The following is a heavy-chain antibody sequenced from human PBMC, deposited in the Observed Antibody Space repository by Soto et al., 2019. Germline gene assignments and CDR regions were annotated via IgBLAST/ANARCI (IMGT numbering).Heavy chain of an antibody. CDR3: ARRARPDFYYMDV. CDR2: ISSNGVGT. CDR1: GFTLSGYV. J-gene: IGHJ6*03. D-gene: IGHD6-6*01. Sequence: EVQLAESGGGLAQPGGSLRLSCAASGFTLSGYVMDWVRQAPGQGLEYVSGISSNGVGTYYANSVQGRFTISRDNSKNTVYLQMGSLRPEDMAVYYCARRARPDFYYMDVWGKGTTVTVS. V-gene: IGHV3-64*01.